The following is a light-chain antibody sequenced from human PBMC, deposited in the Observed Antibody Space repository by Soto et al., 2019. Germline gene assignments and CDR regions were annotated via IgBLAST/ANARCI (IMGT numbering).Light chain of an antibody. V-gene: IGKV1-33*01. CDR2: DAS. J-gene: IGKJ2*01. Sequence: DIQMTQSPSSLSASVGDRVTITCQASQAISNYLNWYQQKPGKAPKLLIYDASNLETGVPSSLSGSGSGTDFTFTISSLQPEDIATYYCQQYHSLPPTFGRGTKQEIK. CDR3: QQYHSLPPT. CDR1: QAISNY.